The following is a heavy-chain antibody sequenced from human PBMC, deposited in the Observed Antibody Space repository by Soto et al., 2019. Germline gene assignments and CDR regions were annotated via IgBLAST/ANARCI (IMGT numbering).Heavy chain of an antibody. CDR1: GGSISSGGYY. CDR2: IYYSGST. J-gene: IGHJ5*02. V-gene: IGHV4-31*03. D-gene: IGHD3-10*01. CDR3: ERAAIIRYGELAQYNCFDP. Sequence: SETLSLTCTVSGGSISSGGYYWSWIRQHPGKGLEWIGYIYYSGSTYYNPSLKSRVTISVDTSKNQFSLKLSSVTAADTAVYYCERAAIIRYGELAQYNCFDPWGQGTLATVSS.